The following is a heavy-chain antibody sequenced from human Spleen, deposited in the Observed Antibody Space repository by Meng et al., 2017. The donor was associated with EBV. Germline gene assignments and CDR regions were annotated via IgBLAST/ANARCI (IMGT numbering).Heavy chain of an antibody. J-gene: IGHJ4*02. CDR1: GGSISSSNW. CDR2: IYESGST. V-gene: IGHV4-4*02. Sequence: QVRLQESGPGLVKPSGTLSLTCGVSGGSISSSNWWSWVRQPPGKGLEWIGEIYESGSTNYNPSLESRVTVSIDKSKNQFSLKLSSVTAADTAVYYCARGTSRPSMYYFDYWGQGTLVTVSS. CDR3: ARGTSRPSMYYFDY. D-gene: IGHD6-13*01.